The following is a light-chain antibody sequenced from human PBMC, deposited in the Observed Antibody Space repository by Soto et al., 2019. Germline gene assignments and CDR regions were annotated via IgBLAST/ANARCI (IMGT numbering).Light chain of an antibody. CDR1: SSNIGAGHD. Sequence: QSVLTQSPSVSGAPGQRVTISCTGTSSNIGAGHDVQWDQQLPGTAPKLLIYANFNRPSGVPDRFAGSTSGTSSSLAITGLQAEDEADYYCQSYDTGLHVVFGGGTKLTFL. J-gene: IGLJ2*01. V-gene: IGLV1-40*01. CDR3: QSYDTGLHVV. CDR2: ANF.